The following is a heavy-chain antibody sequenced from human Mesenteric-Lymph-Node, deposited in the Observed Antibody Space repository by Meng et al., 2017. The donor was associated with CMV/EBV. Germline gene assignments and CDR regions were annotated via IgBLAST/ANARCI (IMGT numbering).Heavy chain of an antibody. CDR3: AKDVSSIAARRGNDY. Sequence: GESLKISCAASGFTFDNYAMSWVRQAPGKGLEFVSGITGGGGNTYYGESVRGRFTISRDNSKNTLYLQMNSLRAEDTAVYYCAKDVSSIAARRGNDYWGQGTLVTVSS. J-gene: IGHJ4*02. CDR2: ITGGGGNT. CDR1: GFTFDNYA. V-gene: IGHV3-23*01. D-gene: IGHD6-6*01.